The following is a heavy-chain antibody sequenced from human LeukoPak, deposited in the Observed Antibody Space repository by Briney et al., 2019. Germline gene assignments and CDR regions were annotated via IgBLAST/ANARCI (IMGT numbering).Heavy chain of an antibody. J-gene: IGHJ4*02. D-gene: IGHD6-19*01. CDR2: ISGSGGST. V-gene: IGHV3-23*01. CDR3: AGDPAVAGSFLFDY. CDR1: GFTFSSYA. Sequence: GGSLRLSCAASGFTFSSYAMSWVRQAPGKGLEWVSAISGSGGSTYYADSVKGRFTISRDNAKNSLYLQMNSLRAEDTAVYYCAGDPAVAGSFLFDYWGQGTLVTVSS.